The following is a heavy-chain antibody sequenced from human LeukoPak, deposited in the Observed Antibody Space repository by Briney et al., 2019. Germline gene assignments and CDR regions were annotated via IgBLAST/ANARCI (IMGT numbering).Heavy chain of an antibody. CDR3: ARVGSYCGGDCYTWFDP. D-gene: IGHD2-21*02. CDR2: INPNSGGT. Sequence: ASVKVSCKASGYTFTGYYMHWVRQAPGQGLEWMGWINPNSGGTNYAQKFQGRVTMTRDTSISTAHMELSRLRSDDTAVYYCARVGSYCGGDCYTWFDPWGQGTLVTVSS. V-gene: IGHV1-2*02. CDR1: GYTFTGYY. J-gene: IGHJ5*02.